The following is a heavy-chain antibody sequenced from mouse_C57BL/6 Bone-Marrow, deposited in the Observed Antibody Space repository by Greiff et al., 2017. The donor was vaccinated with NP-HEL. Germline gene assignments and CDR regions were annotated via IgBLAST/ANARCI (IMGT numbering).Heavy chain of an antibody. CDR3: AKSVDY. CDR1: GYTFTSYG. V-gene: IGHV1-81*01. J-gene: IGHJ4*01. CDR2: IYPRSGNT. Sequence: VQLQQSGAELARPGASVKLSCKASGYTFTSYGISWVKQRTGQGLEWIGEIYPRSGNTYYNEQFKGKATLTADKSSSEAYMELRSLTYEESAVYVCAKSVDYWGQGTSVTVSS.